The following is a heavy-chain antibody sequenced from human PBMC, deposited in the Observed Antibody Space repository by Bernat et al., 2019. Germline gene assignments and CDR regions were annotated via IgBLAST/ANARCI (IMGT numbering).Heavy chain of an antibody. CDR3: AKGLAYCSGGSCYPLDY. CDR1: GFTFSAYW. CDR2: ISYDGSNK. J-gene: IGHJ4*02. Sequence: VQLVESGGGLVQTGGSLRLSCAASGFTFSAYWMHWVRQAPGKGLEWVAVISYDGSNKYYADSVKGRFTISRDNSKNTLYLQMNSLRAEDTAVYYCAKGLAYCSGGSCYPLDYWGQGTLVTVSS. D-gene: IGHD2-15*01. V-gene: IGHV3-30*18.